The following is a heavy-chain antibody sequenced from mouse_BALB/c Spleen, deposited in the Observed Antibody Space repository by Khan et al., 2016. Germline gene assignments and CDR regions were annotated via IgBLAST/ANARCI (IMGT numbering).Heavy chain of an antibody. J-gene: IGHJ3*01. CDR1: GYAFSGYW. CDR2: IYPGDGDT. D-gene: IGHD2-14*01. CDR3: ARGTPFAS. V-gene: IGHV1-80*01. Sequence: QVQLQQSGAELVRPGSSVKISCKASGYAFSGYWMNWVKQRPGQGLEWIGQIYPGDGDTNYNGKFKGKATLTADTSSSTAYMQLSSLTSEDSAVYVGARGTPFASWGQGTLVTVSA.